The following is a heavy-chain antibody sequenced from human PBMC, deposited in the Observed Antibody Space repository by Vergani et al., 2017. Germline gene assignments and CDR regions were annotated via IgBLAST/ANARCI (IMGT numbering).Heavy chain of an antibody. CDR3: ARVGSYCSSTSCYDD. J-gene: IGHJ4*02. D-gene: IGHD2-2*01. CDR2: INPSGGTT. Sequence: QVQLVQSGAEVKKPGASVKVSCKASGYTFTIHYVHWVRQAPGQGLEWMGIINPSGGTTSYAQKFQGRVTMTRDTSTSTVYMELSSLRSEDTAVYYCARVGSYCSSTSCYDDWSEGTLVTVYS. V-gene: IGHV1-46*03. CDR1: GYTFTIHY.